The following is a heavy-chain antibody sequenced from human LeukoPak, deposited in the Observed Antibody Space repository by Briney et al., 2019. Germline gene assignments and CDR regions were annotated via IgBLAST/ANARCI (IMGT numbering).Heavy chain of an antibody. V-gene: IGHV4-4*09. J-gene: IGHJ5*02. D-gene: IGHD3-3*01. CDR1: VGSVINYY. CDR2: TFCSGDT. CDR3: ARGHYDFDP. Sequence: SETLSLTCTVSVGSVINYYWSWIRQPPGEGLEWIAYTFCSGDTFSSADTTYNPSLKSRATISVDKSKNQVSLTLTSVTAADTAVYLCARGHYDFDPWGQGILVTVSS.